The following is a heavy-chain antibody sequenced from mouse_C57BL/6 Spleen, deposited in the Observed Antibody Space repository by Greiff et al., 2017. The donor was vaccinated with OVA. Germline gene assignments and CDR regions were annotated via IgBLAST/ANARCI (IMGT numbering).Heavy chain of an antibody. Sequence: QVQLQQSGAELVRPGTSVKVSCKASGYAFTNYLIEWVKQRPGQGLEWIGVINPGSGGTNYNEKFKGKATLTADKSSSTAYIQLSRLTSEDSAVYFCARGGFAYWGQGTLVTVSA. CDR2: INPGSGGT. J-gene: IGHJ3*01. CDR3: ARGGFAY. CDR1: GYAFTNYL. V-gene: IGHV1-54*01.